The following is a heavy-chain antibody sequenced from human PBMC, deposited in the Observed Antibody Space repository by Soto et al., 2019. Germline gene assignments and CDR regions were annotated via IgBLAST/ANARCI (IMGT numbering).Heavy chain of an antibody. J-gene: IGHJ4*02. Sequence: ASVKVSCKASGYTFTSYGISWVRQAPGQGLEWMGWISAYNGNTNYAQKLQGRVTMTTDTSTSTAYMELRSLRSDDTAVYYCARVWGYYDSSGYDSQYFDYWGQGTLVTVSS. D-gene: IGHD3-22*01. V-gene: IGHV1-18*01. CDR2: ISAYNGNT. CDR3: ARVWGYYDSSGYDSQYFDY. CDR1: GYTFTSYG.